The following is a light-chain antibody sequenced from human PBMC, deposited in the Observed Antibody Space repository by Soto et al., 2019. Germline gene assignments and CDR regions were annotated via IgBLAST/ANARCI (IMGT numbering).Light chain of an antibody. Sequence: DIQMTQSPSSLSASVGDRVTITCRASQSSSSYLNWYQQKTWKAPKHLIDAAFNLKSRVPSRFSGSGSGTDFTLTISSLQPEDFATYYCQQSYSTKGWTFGQGTKVEIK. V-gene: IGKV1-39*01. CDR1: QSSSSY. J-gene: IGKJ1*01. CDR3: QQSYSTKGWT. CDR2: AAF.